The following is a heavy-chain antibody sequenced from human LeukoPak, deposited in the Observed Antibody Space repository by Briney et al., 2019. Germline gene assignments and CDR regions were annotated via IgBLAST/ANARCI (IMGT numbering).Heavy chain of an antibody. CDR1: GGSISSYY. Sequence: SETLSLTCTVSGGSISSYYWSWIRQPPGKGLEWIGYINHSGSTNYNPSLKSRVTVSVDTSKNQFSLKLSSVTAADTAVYYCARGALRLIQLWLRGYYYGMDVWGQGTTVTVSS. D-gene: IGHD5-18*01. J-gene: IGHJ6*02. CDR2: INHSGST. V-gene: IGHV4-59*12. CDR3: ARGALRLIQLWLRGYYYGMDV.